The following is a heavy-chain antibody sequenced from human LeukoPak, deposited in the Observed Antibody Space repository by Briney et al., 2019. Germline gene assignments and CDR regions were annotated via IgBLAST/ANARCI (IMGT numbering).Heavy chain of an antibody. J-gene: IGHJ6*03. Sequence: SETLSLTCTVSGGSISSYYWSWIRQPAGKGLEWIGRIYTSGSTNYNPSLKSRVTMSVDTSKNQFSLKLSSVTAADTAVYYCARDLRGIAAAGDYYYYYIDVWGKGTTVTVSS. CDR3: ARDLRGIAAAGDYYYYYIDV. V-gene: IGHV4-4*07. D-gene: IGHD6-13*01. CDR1: GGSISSYY. CDR2: IYTSGST.